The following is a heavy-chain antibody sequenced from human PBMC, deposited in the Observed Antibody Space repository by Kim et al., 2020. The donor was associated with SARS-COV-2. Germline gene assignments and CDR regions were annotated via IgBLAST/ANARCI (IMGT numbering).Heavy chain of an antibody. CDR2: INTNTGNP. CDR3: ARDGPTNYYYYGMDV. V-gene: IGHV7-4-1*02. CDR1: GYTFTSYA. Sequence: ASVKVSCKASGYTFTSYAMNWVRQAPGQGLEWMGWINTNTGNPTYAQGFTGRFVFSLDTSVSTAYLQISSLKAEDTAVYYCARDGPTNYYYYGMDVWGQGTTVTVSS. D-gene: IGHD1-26*01. J-gene: IGHJ6*02.